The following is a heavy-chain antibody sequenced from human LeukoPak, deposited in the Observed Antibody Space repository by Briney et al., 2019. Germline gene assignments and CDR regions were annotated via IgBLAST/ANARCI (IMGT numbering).Heavy chain of an antibody. CDR1: GFTFSRYW. CDR2: ISPDGTVT. CDR3: ATLHVDGLWITNGETFDY. J-gene: IGHJ4*02. D-gene: IGHD3-16*01. Sequence: SGGSLRLSCVVSGFTFSRYWMHWVRQTPGKGLMWVSRISPDGTVTNYADSVKGRFTISRDNVKKTLYLQMNSLRADDMAVYYCATLHVDGLWITNGETFDYWGQGALVTVSS. V-gene: IGHV3-74*01.